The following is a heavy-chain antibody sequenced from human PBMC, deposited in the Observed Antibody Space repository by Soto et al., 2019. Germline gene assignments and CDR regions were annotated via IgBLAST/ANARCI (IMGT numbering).Heavy chain of an antibody. D-gene: IGHD2-15*01. J-gene: IGHJ3*01. Sequence: GGSLRLSCADSGFRFISYWMHWVLQGPGQGLVWVSRISPDGTSTNYADSVRGRFTISRDNAKNTLYLQMDSLSAEDTAVYYCARSTGGYYIEWGKGKMVTVSS. CDR1: GFRFISYW. V-gene: IGHV3-74*01. CDR2: ISPDGTST. CDR3: ARSTGGYYIE.